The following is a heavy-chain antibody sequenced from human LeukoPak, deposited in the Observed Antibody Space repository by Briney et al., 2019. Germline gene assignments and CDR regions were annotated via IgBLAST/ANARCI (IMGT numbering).Heavy chain of an antibody. CDR2: MNPNSGNT. CDR3: ARGRGGSYYDFWSGPGAFDI. CDR1: GYTFTSYD. J-gene: IGHJ3*02. V-gene: IGHV1-8*03. D-gene: IGHD3-3*01. Sequence: PGASVKVSCKASGYTFTSYDINWVRQATGQGLEWMGWMNPNSGNTGYAQKFQGRVTITRNTSISTAYMELSSLRSEDTAVYYCARGRGGSYYDFWSGPGAFDIWGQGTMVTVSS.